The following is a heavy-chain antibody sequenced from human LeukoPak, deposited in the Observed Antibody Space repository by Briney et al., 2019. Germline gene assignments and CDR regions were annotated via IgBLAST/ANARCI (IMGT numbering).Heavy chain of an antibody. Sequence: SETLSLTCTVSGGSISSYYWSWIRQPPGKGLEWIGYIYTSGSTNYNPSLKSRVTISVDTSKNQFSLKLSSVTAADTAVYYCARGTLSSSSSAFDIWGQGTMVTVSS. D-gene: IGHD6-6*01. CDR3: ARGTLSSSSSAFDI. V-gene: IGHV4-4*09. CDR1: GGSISSYY. CDR2: IYTSGST. J-gene: IGHJ3*02.